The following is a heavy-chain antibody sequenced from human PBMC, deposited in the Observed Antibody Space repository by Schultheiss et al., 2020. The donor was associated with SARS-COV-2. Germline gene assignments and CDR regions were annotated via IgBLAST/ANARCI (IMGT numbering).Heavy chain of an antibody. CDR3: ARGRGVGELATEDDY. D-gene: IGHD1-7*01. Sequence: GGSLRLSCAASGFTFSSYAMHWVRQAPGKGLEWVAVISYDGSNKYYADSVKGRFTISRDNSKNTLYLQMNSLRAEDTAVYYCARGRGVGELATEDDYWGQGTLVTVSS. CDR1: GFTFSSYA. J-gene: IGHJ4*02. CDR2: ISYDGSNK. V-gene: IGHV3-30*01.